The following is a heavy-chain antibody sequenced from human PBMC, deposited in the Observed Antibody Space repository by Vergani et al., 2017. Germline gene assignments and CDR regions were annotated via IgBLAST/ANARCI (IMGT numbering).Heavy chain of an antibody. D-gene: IGHD3-3*01. V-gene: IGHV4-61*02. Sequence: QVQLQESGPGLVKPSQTLSLTCTVSGGSISSGSYYWSWIRQPAGKGLEWIGRIYTSGSTNYNPSLKSRVTISVDTSKNQFSLKLSSVTAADTAVYYCARHVGTIFGVEKYWFDPWGQGTLVTVSS. CDR2: IYTSGST. CDR3: ARHVGTIFGVEKYWFDP. J-gene: IGHJ5*02. CDR1: GGSISSGSYY.